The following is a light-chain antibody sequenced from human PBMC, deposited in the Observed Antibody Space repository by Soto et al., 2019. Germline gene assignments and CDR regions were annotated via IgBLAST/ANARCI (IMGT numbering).Light chain of an antibody. J-gene: IGLJ1*01. Sequence: SALTQPASVSGSPGQSITISCTGTSSDVGSYNLVSWYQQHPGKAPKVMIYEVSKRPSGVSNRFSGSKSGNTASLTISGVQAEDEADYYCCSYAGSSTYVFGTGTKVTVL. CDR1: SSDVGSYNL. V-gene: IGLV2-23*02. CDR3: CSYAGSSTYV. CDR2: EVS.